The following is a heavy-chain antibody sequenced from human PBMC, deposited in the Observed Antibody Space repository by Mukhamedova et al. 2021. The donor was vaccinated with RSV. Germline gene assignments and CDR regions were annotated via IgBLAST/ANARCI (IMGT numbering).Heavy chain of an antibody. Sequence: GLGWVSSISGSGSYIYYADSMKGRFTISRDNAKNSLFLFMNSLRADDTAIYYCARDFGVAADRGWFDPWGQGTLVTVSS. CDR3: ARDFGVAADRGWFDP. CDR2: ISGSGSYI. V-gene: IGHV3-21*06. D-gene: IGHD6-25*01. J-gene: IGHJ5*02.